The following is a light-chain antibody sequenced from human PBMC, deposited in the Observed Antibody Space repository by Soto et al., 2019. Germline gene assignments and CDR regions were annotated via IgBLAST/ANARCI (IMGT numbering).Light chain of an antibody. Sequence: DIVLTQSPGTLSLSPGERATLSCRASQSINYNLAWYQQKPGQAPRLLIYGASNRATGIPDRFSGSGSGTDFTLTISRLEPEDFAVYYCQQYGSSRTFGQGTKVDIK. CDR2: GAS. CDR1: QSINYN. J-gene: IGKJ1*01. V-gene: IGKV3-20*01. CDR3: QQYGSSRT.